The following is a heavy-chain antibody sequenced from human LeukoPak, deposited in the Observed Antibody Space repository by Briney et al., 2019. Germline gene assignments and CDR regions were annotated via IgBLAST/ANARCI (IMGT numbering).Heavy chain of an antibody. CDR2: IYSGGST. V-gene: IGHV3-66*01. Sequence: ETLSLTCTVSGGSISSSSFYWGWIRQPPGKGLEWVSVIYSGGSTYYAESVKGRFTISRDTSKNTLYLQMNSLRAEDTAVYYCAIGTGDDMDVWGQGTTVTVSS. D-gene: IGHD1-14*01. CDR3: AIGTGDDMDV. J-gene: IGHJ6*02. CDR1: GGSISSSSFY.